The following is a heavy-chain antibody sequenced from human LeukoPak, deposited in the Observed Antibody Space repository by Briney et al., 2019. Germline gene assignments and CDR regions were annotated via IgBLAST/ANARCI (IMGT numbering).Heavy chain of an antibody. J-gene: IGHJ4*02. CDR1: GFTFSSYA. D-gene: IGHD3-22*01. CDR2: ISSSGSTI. CDR3: AKAPRYYYDSSGYYYVDY. Sequence: GGSLRLSCAASGFTFSSYAMSWIRQAPGKGLEWVSYISSSGSTIYYADSVKGRFTISRDNAKNSLYLQMNSLRAEDTAVYYCAKAPRYYYDSSGYYYVDYWGQGTLVTVSS. V-gene: IGHV3-11*01.